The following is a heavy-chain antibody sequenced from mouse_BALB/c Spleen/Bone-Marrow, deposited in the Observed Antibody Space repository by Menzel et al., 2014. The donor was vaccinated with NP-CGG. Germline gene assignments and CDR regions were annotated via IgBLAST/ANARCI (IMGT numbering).Heavy chain of an antibody. Sequence: EVQLQQSGTVLARPGAAVKMSCKASGYTFSNYWMHWVKQRPGQGLEWIGTIYPGSSDTTYNQKFKGKATLTAVTSTSTAYMELSSLTDEDSAVYYCTTLARNKFDYWGQGTTLTVSS. CDR2: IYPGSSDT. D-gene: IGHD3-1*01. J-gene: IGHJ2*01. V-gene: IGHV1-5*01. CDR1: GYTFSNYW. CDR3: TTLARNKFDY.